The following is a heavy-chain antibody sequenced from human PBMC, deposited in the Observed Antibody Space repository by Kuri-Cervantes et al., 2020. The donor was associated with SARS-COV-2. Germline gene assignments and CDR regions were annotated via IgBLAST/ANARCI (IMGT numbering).Heavy chain of an antibody. V-gene: IGHV4-34*01. J-gene: IGHJ5*02. D-gene: IGHD2-2*01. CDR2: INHSGST. Sequence: ESLKISCAVYGGSFSGYYWSWIRQPPGKGLEWIGEINHSGSTNYNPSLKSRVTMSVDTSKNQFSLKLSSVTAADTAVYYCAREETDIVVVPAAMNWFDPWGQGTLVTVSS. CDR1: GGSFSGYY. CDR3: AREETDIVVVPAAMNWFDP.